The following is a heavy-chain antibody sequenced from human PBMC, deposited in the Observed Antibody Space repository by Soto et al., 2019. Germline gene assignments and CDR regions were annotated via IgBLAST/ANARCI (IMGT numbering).Heavy chain of an antibody. CDR3: PSRASAGHFDY. J-gene: IGHJ4*02. CDR2: IIPILGIA. D-gene: IGHD6-13*01. V-gene: IGHV1-69*02. CDR1: GGTFSSYT. Sequence: QVQLVQSGAEVKKPGSSVKVSCKASGGTFSSYTISWGRQAPGQGLEWMGRIIPILGIANYAQKFQGRVTITADKSTSTAYMELSRLRSEDTAVYYCPSRASAGHFDYWGQGTLVTVSS.